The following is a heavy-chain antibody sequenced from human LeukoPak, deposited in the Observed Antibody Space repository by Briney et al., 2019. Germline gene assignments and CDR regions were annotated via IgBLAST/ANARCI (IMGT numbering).Heavy chain of an antibody. CDR1: GFTFSSYS. CDR3: ATSVATELYYYYMDV. CDR2: ISSSSSTI. V-gene: IGHV3-48*01. J-gene: IGHJ6*03. Sequence: GGSLRLSCAASGFTFSSYSMNWVRQAPGKGLEWVSYISSSSSTIYYADSVKGRFTISRDNAKNSLYLQMNSLRAEDTAVYYCATSVATELYYYYMDVWGKGTTVTVSS. D-gene: IGHD5-12*01.